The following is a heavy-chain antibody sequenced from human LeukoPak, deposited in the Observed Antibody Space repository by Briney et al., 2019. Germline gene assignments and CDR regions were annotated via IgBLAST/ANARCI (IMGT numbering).Heavy chain of an antibody. CDR3: ARGPLWFGELLRNYYYYYMDV. CDR1: GGTFSSYA. J-gene: IGHJ6*03. Sequence: GASVKVSCKASGGTFSSYAISWVRQAPGQGLEWMGGIIPIFATANYAQKFQGRVTITADESTSTAYMELSSLRSEDTAVYYCARGPLWFGELLRNYYYYYMDVWGKGTTVTISS. CDR2: IIPIFATA. D-gene: IGHD3-10*01. V-gene: IGHV1-69*13.